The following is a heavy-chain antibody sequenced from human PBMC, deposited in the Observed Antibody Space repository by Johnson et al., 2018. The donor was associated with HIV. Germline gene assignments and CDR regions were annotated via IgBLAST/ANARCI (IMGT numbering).Heavy chain of an antibody. Sequence: VQLVESGGGLVQPGGSLRLSCAASGFTFSSYAMSWVRQAPGKGLEWVSYISSSGNPIYYADSVKGRFTISRDNAKNSLYLQMNSLRAEDTAVYYCARDWVIGDAFDIWGQGTKVTVSS. J-gene: IGHJ3*02. CDR2: ISSSGNPI. CDR3: ARDWVIGDAFDI. D-gene: IGHD2-21*01. CDR1: GFTFSSYA. V-gene: IGHV3-48*04.